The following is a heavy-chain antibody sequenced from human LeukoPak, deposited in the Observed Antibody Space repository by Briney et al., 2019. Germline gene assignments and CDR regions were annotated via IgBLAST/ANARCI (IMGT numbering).Heavy chain of an antibody. CDR1: GFTFTRNC. V-gene: IGHV3-74*01. Sequence: GGSLRLSCTASGFTFTRNCMHWVRQAPGKGLVWVSRINSDGSSRNYADSVKGRFTISRDNAKNTLYLQMNSLRAEDTAVYYCASASSHRIAAGGDYWGQGTLVTVSS. CDR3: ASASSHRIAAGGDY. J-gene: IGHJ4*02. D-gene: IGHD6-13*01. CDR2: INSDGSSR.